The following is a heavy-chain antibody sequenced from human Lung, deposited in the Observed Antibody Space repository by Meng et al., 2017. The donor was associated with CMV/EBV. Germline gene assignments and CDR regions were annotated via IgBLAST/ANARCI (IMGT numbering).Heavy chain of an antibody. CDR1: GYSFTSYW. D-gene: IGHD1-26*01. V-gene: IGHV5-51*01. CDR3: ARLTSGSQGGCFDY. CDR2: IYPGDSDT. Sequence: XVSXKGSGYSFTSYWIGWVRQMPGKGLEWMGIIYPGDSDTRYSPSFQGQVTISADKSISTAYLQWSSLKASDTAMYYCARLTSGSQGGCFDYLGQGTLVTVSS. J-gene: IGHJ4*02.